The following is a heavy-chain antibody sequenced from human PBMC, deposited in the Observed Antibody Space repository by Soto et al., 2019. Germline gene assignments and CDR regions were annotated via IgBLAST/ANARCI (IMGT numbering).Heavy chain of an antibody. CDR2: IIPIFGTA. D-gene: IGHD6-19*01. J-gene: IGHJ4*02. CDR3: ARTRKIAVAGTFDY. CDR1: GGTFSSYA. Sequence: SVKVSCKASGGTFSSYAISWVRQAPGQGLEWMGGIIPIFGTANYAQKFQGRVTITADESTSTAYMELSSLRSEDTAVYYCARTRKIAVAGTFDYWGQGTLVIVSS. V-gene: IGHV1-69*13.